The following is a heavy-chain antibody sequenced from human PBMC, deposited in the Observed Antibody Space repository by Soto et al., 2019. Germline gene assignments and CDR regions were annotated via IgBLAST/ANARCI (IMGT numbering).Heavy chain of an antibody. Sequence: QVQLVQSGAEVKKPGSSVKVSCKASGGTFSSYAISWVRQAPGQGLEWMGGIIPIFGTANYAQKFQGRVTTTADVSTSTAYLELSSLRSEDTAVYYCARVKGSYGDYVGPYTQWGQGTLVTVSS. J-gene: IGHJ4*02. CDR1: GGTFSSYA. V-gene: IGHV1-69*12. CDR3: ARVKGSYGDYVGPYTQ. CDR2: IIPIFGTA. D-gene: IGHD4-17*01.